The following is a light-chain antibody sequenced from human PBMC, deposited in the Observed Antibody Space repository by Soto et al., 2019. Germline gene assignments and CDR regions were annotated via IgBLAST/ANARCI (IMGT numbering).Light chain of an antibody. J-gene: IGLJ1*01. CDR1: SSDIGGYNF. Sequence: ALTQPASVSGSPGQSITISCTGTSSDIGGYNFVSWYQHHPGKAPKLMIYEVSKRPSGVPDRFSGYKSGNTASLTVSGLQAEDEADYYCCSYAGSNTFAFGTGTKVTVL. CDR3: CSYAGSNTFA. CDR2: EVS. V-gene: IGLV2-8*01.